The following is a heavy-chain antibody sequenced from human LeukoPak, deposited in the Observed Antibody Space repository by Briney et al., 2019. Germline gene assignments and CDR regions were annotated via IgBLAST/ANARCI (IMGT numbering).Heavy chain of an antibody. D-gene: IGHD3-10*01. CDR2: INHSGST. CDR1: GGSFSGYY. CDR3: ASLKGKKYYYGSGSYYNQYYFDY. Sequence: SETLSLTCAVYGGSFSGYYWSWLRQPPGKGLEWIGEINHSGSTNYNPSLKSRVTISVDTSKNQFSLKLSSVTAADTAVYYCASLKGKKYYYGSGSYYNQYYFDYWGQGTLVTVSS. J-gene: IGHJ4*02. V-gene: IGHV4-34*01.